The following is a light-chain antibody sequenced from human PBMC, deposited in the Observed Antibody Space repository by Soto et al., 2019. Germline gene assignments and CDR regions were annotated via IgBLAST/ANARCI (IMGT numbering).Light chain of an antibody. Sequence: EIVLTQSPATLSLSPGERATLSCRASQSVSSHLAWYQQKPGQAPRLLIYDASNRATGIPARFSGSGSGTDFTLTISSLEPEDFAVYYCQQSSNWPRLTFGGGTKVEIK. CDR1: QSVSSH. V-gene: IGKV3-11*01. CDR3: QQSSNWPRLT. J-gene: IGKJ4*01. CDR2: DAS.